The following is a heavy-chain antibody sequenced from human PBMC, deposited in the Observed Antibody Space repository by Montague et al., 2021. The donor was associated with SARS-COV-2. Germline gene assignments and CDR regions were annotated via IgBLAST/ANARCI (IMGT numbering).Heavy chain of an antibody. Sequence: SLRLSCAASGFTFSDYYMSWIRQAPGKGLELVSYISSSGGTIYYADSVKGRFTISRDNAKNSLYLQMNSLRAEDTAVYYCARVKQQLVVYYYYYMDVWGKGTTVTVSS. D-gene: IGHD6-13*01. CDR2: ISSSGGTI. CDR3: ARVKQQLVVYYYYYMDV. CDR1: GFTFSDYY. J-gene: IGHJ6*03. V-gene: IGHV3-11*01.